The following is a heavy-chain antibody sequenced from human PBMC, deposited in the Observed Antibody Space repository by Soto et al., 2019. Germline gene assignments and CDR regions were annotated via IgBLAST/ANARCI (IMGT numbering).Heavy chain of an antibody. CDR3: AKGVYGSGWQKDAFDI. J-gene: IGHJ3*02. D-gene: IGHD6-19*01. CDR2: ISWNSGSI. Sequence: PGGSLRLSCAASGFTFDDYAMHWVRQAPGKGLEWVSGISWNSGSIGYADSVKGRFTISRDNAKNSLYLQMNSLRAEDTALYYCAKGVYGSGWQKDAFDIWGQGTMVTVSS. CDR1: GFTFDDYA. V-gene: IGHV3-9*01.